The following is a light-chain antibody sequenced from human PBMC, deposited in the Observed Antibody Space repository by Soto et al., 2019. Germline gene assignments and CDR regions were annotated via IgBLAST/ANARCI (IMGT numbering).Light chain of an antibody. J-gene: IGKJ4*01. CDR2: AAS. Sequence: DIPMTQSPSSVSASVGDRVTITCRASQDISDWLAWYQQKPGKAPRLLIFAASNLHTEVPSRFSGSGYGTDFSLTINGLQPEDFATYYCQQAKNFPLTFGGGTTVDIK. V-gene: IGKV1-12*01. CDR3: QQAKNFPLT. CDR1: QDISDW.